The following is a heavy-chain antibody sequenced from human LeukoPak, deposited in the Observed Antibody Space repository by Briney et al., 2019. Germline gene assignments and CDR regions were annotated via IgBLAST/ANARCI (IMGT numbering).Heavy chain of an antibody. V-gene: IGHV4-59*01. CDR1: GGSISSYY. D-gene: IGHD5-18*01. Sequence: SETLSLTCTVSGGSISSYYWSWIRQPPGKGLEWIGYIYYSGSTNYNPSLKSRVTISVDTSKNQFSLKLSSVTAADTAVYYCARETGGGYGYSLDYWGQGTLVTVSS. CDR3: ARETGGGYGYSLDY. CDR2: IYYSGST. J-gene: IGHJ4*02.